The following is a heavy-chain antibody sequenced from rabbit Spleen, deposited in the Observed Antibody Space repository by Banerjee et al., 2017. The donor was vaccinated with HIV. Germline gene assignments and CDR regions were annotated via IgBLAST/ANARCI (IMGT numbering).Heavy chain of an antibody. D-gene: IGHD8-1*01. Sequence: EQLVESGGGLVQPGGSLKLSCKASGFDFSNYGVTWVRQAPGKGLEWIGYIDPVFGSTYYANWVNGRFTISSHNAQNTLYLQLNSLTAADTATYFCARDGAGSSYFNLWGPGTLVTVS. CDR2: IDPVFGST. CDR3: ARDGAGSSYFNL. CDR1: GFDFSNYG. V-gene: IGHV1S47*01. J-gene: IGHJ4*01.